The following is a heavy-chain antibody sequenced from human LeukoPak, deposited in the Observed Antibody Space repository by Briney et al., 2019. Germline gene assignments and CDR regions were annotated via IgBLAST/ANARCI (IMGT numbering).Heavy chain of an antibody. V-gene: IGHV3-30*18. CDR1: GFTFSSYG. J-gene: IGHJ4*02. D-gene: IGHD4-17*01. CDR2: ISYDGSNK. CDR3: AKDTTTVTASY. Sequence: GRSLRLSCAASGFTFSSYGMHWVRQAPGKGLEWEAVISYDGSNKYYADSVKGRFTISRDNSKNTLYLQMNSLRAEDTAVYYCAKDTTTVTASYWGQGTLVTVSS.